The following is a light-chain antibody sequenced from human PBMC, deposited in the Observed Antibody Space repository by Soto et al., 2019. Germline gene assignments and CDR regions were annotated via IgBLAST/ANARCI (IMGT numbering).Light chain of an antibody. J-gene: IGKJ3*01. CDR1: QSVSYSSNNKNY. CDR2: WAS. V-gene: IGKV4-1*01. Sequence: DIVMTQSPDSLAVSLGERATINCKSSQSVSYSSNNKNYLAWYQQKPGQPPKLLIYWASTRESGVPDRFSGSGSGTDFTLTISSLQAEDVAVYYCQHYYTSPFTFGPGTKVEIK. CDR3: QHYYTSPFT.